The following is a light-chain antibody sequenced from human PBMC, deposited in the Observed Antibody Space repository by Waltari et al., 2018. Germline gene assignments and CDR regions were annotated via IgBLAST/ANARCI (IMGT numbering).Light chain of an antibody. CDR2: GAS. CDR1: QSLSGNY. J-gene: IGKJ2*03. CDR3: QQYSGPPTS. Sequence: EIVLTQPPGTLSFSPGERATLSCRASQSLSGNYLAWYQQKRGQAPRLLIHGASSRATGIPDRFSGSGSGTDFTLTISRLEPEDFAVYFCQQYSGPPTSFGQGTKLEI. V-gene: IGKV3-20*01.